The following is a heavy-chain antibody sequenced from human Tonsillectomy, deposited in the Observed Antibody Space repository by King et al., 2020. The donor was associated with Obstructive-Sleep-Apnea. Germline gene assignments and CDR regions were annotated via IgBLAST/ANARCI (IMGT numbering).Heavy chain of an antibody. V-gene: IGHV1-46*03. Sequence: VQLVESGAEVKKPGASVKVSCKASGYTFTSYYMHWVRQAPGQGLEWMGIINPSGGSTSYAQKFQGRVTMTRDTSTSTVYMELSSLRSEDTAGYYCARDRRAYYGSGSYYLVGYFDDWGQGTLVTVSS. J-gene: IGHJ4*02. CDR2: INPSGGST. CDR3: ARDRRAYYGSGSYYLVGYFDD. D-gene: IGHD3-10*01. CDR1: GYTFTSYY.